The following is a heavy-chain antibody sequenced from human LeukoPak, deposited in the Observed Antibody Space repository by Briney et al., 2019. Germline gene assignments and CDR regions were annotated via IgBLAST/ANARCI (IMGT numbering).Heavy chain of an antibody. CDR3: AKALTVTDAFDI. CDR1: GFTFSSYG. Sequence: GGSLRLSCVASGFTFSSYGMHWVRQAPGKGLEWVAVISYDGTNKYYADSVKGRFTISRDNTKNTLYLQMNSLSAEDTAVYYCAKALTVTDAFDIWGQGTVVTVSS. D-gene: IGHD4-17*01. J-gene: IGHJ3*02. CDR2: ISYDGTNK. V-gene: IGHV3-30*18.